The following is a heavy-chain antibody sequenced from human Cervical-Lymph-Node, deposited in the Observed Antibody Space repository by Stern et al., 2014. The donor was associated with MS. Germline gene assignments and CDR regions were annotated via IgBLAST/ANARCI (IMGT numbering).Heavy chain of an antibody. Sequence: EVQLEESGAEVKKPGASLKISCKGSGYSFATYWIGWGRQMPGEGLEWMGIIYPGDSDTRYSPSFQGQVTISADKSISTAYLHWSSLKASDTAMYYCARPGDDTAKYGLDVWGQGTTVTVSS. CDR2: IYPGDSDT. CDR3: ARPGDDTAKYGLDV. V-gene: IGHV5-51*03. D-gene: IGHD5-18*01. J-gene: IGHJ6*02. CDR1: GYSFATYW.